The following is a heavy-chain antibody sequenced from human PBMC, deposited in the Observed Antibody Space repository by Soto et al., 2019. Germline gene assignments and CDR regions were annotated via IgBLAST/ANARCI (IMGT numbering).Heavy chain of an antibody. CDR3: AKGVDCSSTSCYRSAFDI. CDR1: GFTFSTYA. CDR2: ISASGGST. V-gene: IGHV3-23*01. J-gene: IGHJ3*02. D-gene: IGHD2-2*01. Sequence: EVPLLESGGGLVHPGGSLRLSCAASGFTFSTYAMNWVRQAPGKGLEWVSGISASGGSTYYADSVKGRFTISRDNSKNTLYLQMNSLRAEDTAVYYCAKGVDCSSTSCYRSAFDIWGQGTMVTVSS.